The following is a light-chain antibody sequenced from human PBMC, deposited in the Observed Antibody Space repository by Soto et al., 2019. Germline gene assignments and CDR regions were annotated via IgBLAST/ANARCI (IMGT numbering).Light chain of an antibody. J-gene: IGKJ5*01. V-gene: IGKV3-15*01. Sequence: EIVLTQSPATLSVSPGESATLSCRASQSVNSNYLAWYQQHPGQTPRLLIYGISTRATGIPARFSGSGSGTEFSLTISSLQSEDFAVYYCQQYRKWPITFGQGTRLEIK. CDR1: QSVNSN. CDR2: GIS. CDR3: QQYRKWPIT.